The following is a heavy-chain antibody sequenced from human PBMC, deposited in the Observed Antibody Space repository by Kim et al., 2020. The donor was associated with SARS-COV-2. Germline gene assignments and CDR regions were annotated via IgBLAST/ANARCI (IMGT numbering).Heavy chain of an antibody. J-gene: IGHJ4*02. V-gene: IGHV3-23*01. D-gene: IGHD3-10*01. Sequence: GGFTISRDNSKNTLYLLMNSLRAEDTAIYYCAKDRHYFGSGSPRPTDYFDYWGQGTLVTVSS. CDR3: AKDRHYFGSGSPRPTDYFDY.